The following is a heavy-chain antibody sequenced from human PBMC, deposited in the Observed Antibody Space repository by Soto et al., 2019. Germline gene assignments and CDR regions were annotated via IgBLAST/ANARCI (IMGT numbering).Heavy chain of an antibody. CDR3: ARVAYYYDRSGWGAFDI. V-gene: IGHV1-69*06. D-gene: IGHD3-22*01. Sequence: GASVKVSCKASGGPFSSYAISWVRQAPGQGLEWMGGIIPIFGTANYAQKFQGRVTITADKSTSTAYMELSSLRSEDTAVYYCARVAYYYDRSGWGAFDIWGQGTMVTVSS. CDR2: IIPIFGTA. CDR1: GGPFSSYA. J-gene: IGHJ3*02.